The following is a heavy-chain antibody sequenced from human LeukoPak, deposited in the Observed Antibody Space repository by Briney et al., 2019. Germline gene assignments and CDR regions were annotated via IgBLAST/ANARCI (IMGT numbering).Heavy chain of an antibody. CDR1: GFTFSSYT. CDR3: GRDWFMDH. V-gene: IGHV3-30-3*01. Sequence: PGGSLRLSCAASGFTFSSYTMHWVRQAPGKGLECVAVISYDGSNEYYADSVKGRFTISRDNSKNTLYLQMNSLRTENTAVYYCGRDWFMDHWGQGTLVTVSS. CDR2: ISYDGSNE. D-gene: IGHD3-10*01. J-gene: IGHJ4*02.